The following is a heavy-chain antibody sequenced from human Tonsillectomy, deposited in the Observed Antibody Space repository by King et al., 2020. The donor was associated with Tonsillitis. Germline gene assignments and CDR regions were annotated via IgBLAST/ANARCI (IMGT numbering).Heavy chain of an antibody. D-gene: IGHD3-16*02. CDR1: GGSISSYY. CDR3: ARQPYDYVWGSYRFRAFDI. J-gene: IGHJ3*02. CDR2: IYYSGST. Sequence: QLQELGPGLVKPSETLSLSCTVSGGSISSYYWSWIRQPPGKGLEWIGYIYYSGSTNYSPSLKSRVTISVDTSKNQFSLKLSSVTAADTAVYYCARQPYDYVWGSYRFRAFDIWGQGTMVTVSS. V-gene: IGHV4-59*08.